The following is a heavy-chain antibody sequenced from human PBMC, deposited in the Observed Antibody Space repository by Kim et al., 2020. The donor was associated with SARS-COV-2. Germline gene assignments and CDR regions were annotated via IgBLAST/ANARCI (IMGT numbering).Heavy chain of an antibody. CDR1: GGSFSGYY. Sequence: SETLSLTCAVYGGSFSGYYWSWIRQPPGKGLEWIGEINHSGSTNYNPSLKSRVTISVDTSKNQFSLKLSSVTAADTAVYYCARACLGIRVRTYGMDVWGQGTTVTVSS. V-gene: IGHV4-34*01. J-gene: IGHJ6*02. CDR3: ARACLGIRVRTYGMDV. D-gene: IGHD7-27*01. CDR2: INHSGST.